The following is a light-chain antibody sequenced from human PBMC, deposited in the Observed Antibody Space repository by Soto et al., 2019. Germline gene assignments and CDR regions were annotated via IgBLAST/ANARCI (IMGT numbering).Light chain of an antibody. CDR3: SSYTSSSTVV. CDR1: SSDVGGYNF. J-gene: IGLJ2*01. CDR2: DVS. V-gene: IGLV2-14*03. Sequence: QSALTQPASVSGSPGQSITISCTGTSSDVGGYNFVSWYQHHPGTAPKLVIYDVSHRPSGVSNRFSGSKSGNTASLTISGLQPDDEADYYCSSYTSSSTVVFGGGTKVTVL.